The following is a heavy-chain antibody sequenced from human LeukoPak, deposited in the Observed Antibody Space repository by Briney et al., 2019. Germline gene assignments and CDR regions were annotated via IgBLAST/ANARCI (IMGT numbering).Heavy chain of an antibody. Sequence: GGSLRLSCASSGFTFSSYWMSWVRQAPGKGLEWVANIKQDGSEKYYVDSVKGRFTISRDNAKNSLYLQMNGLRAEDTAVYYCARETAGSGYDLFDYWGQGTLVTVSS. CDR1: GFTFSSYW. D-gene: IGHD5-12*01. V-gene: IGHV3-7*01. J-gene: IGHJ4*02. CDR3: ARETAGSGYDLFDY. CDR2: IKQDGSEK.